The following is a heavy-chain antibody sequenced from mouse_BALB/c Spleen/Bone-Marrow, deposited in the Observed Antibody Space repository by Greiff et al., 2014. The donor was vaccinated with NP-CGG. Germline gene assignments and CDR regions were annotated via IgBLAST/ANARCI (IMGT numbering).Heavy chain of an antibody. CDR2: ISSGSSTI. CDR1: GFTFSSFG. Sequence: DVMLVESGGGLVQPGGSRKLSCAGSGFTFSSFGMHWVRQAPEKGLEWVAYISSGSSTIYYADTMKGRFTISRDNPKNTLFLQMTSLRSEDTAMYYCARVPYYGNLYAVDYWGQGTSVTVSS. J-gene: IGHJ4*01. V-gene: IGHV5-17*02. D-gene: IGHD2-1*01. CDR3: ARVPYYGNLYAVDY.